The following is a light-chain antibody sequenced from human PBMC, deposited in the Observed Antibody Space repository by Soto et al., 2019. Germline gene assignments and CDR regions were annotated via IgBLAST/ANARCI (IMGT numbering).Light chain of an antibody. CDR3: QQYNNWPRT. V-gene: IGKV3-15*01. Sequence: EFVLTQSPGTLSLSPGERATLSCRASQTVRNNYLAWYQQKPGQAPRLLIYGASFRATGMPARFSGSGFGTEFTLTISGLQSEDFAVYYCQQYNNWPRTFGQGTKVDI. CDR1: QTVRNN. CDR2: GAS. J-gene: IGKJ1*01.